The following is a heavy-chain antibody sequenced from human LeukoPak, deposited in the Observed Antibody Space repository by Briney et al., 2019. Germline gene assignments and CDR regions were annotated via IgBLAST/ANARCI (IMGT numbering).Heavy chain of an antibody. CDR2: ISGSGGST. D-gene: IGHD6-13*01. CDR3: AKVPSSWYYFDY. CDR1: GFTFSSYA. J-gene: IGHJ4*02. Sequence: QSGGSLRLSCAASGFTFSSYAMSWVRQAPGKGLEWVSAISGSGGSTYYADSVKGRFTISRDNSKSTLYLQMNSLRAEDTAVYYCAKVPSSWYYFDYWGQGTLVTVSS. V-gene: IGHV3-23*01.